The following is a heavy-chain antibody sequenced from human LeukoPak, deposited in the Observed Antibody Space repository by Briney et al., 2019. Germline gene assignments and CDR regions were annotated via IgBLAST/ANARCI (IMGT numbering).Heavy chain of an antibody. CDR2: IYYSGST. CDR1: GGSISSSSYY. Sequence: ASETLSLTCTVSGGSISSSSYYWGWIRQPPGKGLEWIGYIYYSGSTNYNPSLKSRVTISVDTSKNQFSLKLSSVTAADTAVYYCARVSGGIAVAGLDYWGQGTLVTVSS. D-gene: IGHD6-19*01. CDR3: ARVSGGIAVAGLDY. V-gene: IGHV4-61*05. J-gene: IGHJ4*02.